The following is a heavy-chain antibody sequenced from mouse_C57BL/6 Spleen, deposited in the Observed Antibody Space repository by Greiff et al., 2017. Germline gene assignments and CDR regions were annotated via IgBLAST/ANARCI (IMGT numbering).Heavy chain of an antibody. CDR3: ARGGGAQATRAMDY. D-gene: IGHD3-2*02. CDR1: GYTFTSYW. V-gene: IGHV1-52*01. CDR2: IDPSDSET. Sequence: VQLQQPGAELVRPGSSVKLSCKASGYTFTSYWMHWVKQRPIQGLEWIGNIDPSDSETHYNQKFKDKATLTVDKSSSTAYMQLSSLTYEDSAVYYCARGGGAQATRAMDYWGQGTSVTVSS. J-gene: IGHJ4*01.